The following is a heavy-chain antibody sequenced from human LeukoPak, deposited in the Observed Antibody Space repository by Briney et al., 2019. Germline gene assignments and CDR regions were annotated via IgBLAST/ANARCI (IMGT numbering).Heavy chain of an antibody. CDR3: SKDQCTSSLPDY. D-gene: IGHD6-6*01. J-gene: IGHJ4*02. CDR2: IRYDASDK. CDR1: GFIFSNYG. Sequence: GGSLKLSCAASGFIFSNYGIHWVRQAPGKGLEWVAFIRYDASDKYYADSVKGRFTISRDNSKNTLYLQMNSLRAEDTAVYYCSKDQCTSSLPDYWGQGTLVTVSS. V-gene: IGHV3-30*02.